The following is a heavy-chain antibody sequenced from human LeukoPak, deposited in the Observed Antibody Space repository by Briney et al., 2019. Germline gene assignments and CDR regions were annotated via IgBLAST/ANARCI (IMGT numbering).Heavy chain of an antibody. D-gene: IGHD3-16*01. Sequence: AGGSLRLSCAASGFTFSDYYMSWIRQAPGKGLEWVSYISSSGSTIYYADSVKGRFTISRDNAKNSLYLQMNSLRAEDTAVYYCAKEVPGDPNLDYWGQGTLVTVSS. V-gene: IGHV3-11*01. CDR1: GFTFSDYY. CDR2: ISSSGSTI. J-gene: IGHJ4*02. CDR3: AKEVPGDPNLDY.